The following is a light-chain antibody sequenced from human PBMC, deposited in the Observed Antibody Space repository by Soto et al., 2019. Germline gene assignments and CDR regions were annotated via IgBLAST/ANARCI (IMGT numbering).Light chain of an antibody. V-gene: IGKV1-39*01. CDR1: QSISSY. CDR2: AAS. CDR3: QQSYSTPT. J-gene: IGKJ2*01. Sequence: EIQMTQSPSSLSASVGDRVTITCRASQSISSYLNWYQQKPGKAPKLLIYAASSLQSGVPSRFSGSVSGTDFTLTISSLQPEDFATYYCQQSYSTPTFGQGTKLEIK.